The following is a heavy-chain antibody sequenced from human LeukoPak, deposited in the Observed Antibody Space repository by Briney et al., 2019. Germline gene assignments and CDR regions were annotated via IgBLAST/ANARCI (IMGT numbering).Heavy chain of an antibody. CDR1: AFTVTSDA. V-gene: IGHV3-23*01. CDR3: AKSDCGGDCYLLDY. Sequence: PGGSLRLSCAASAFTVTSDAMSRVRQTPEKGLERVSSISSGGDITHHEDSVMGRFTISRDISKNTLYLQMNSLRVEDTAVYYCAKSDCGGDCYLLDYWGQGTLVTVSS. D-gene: IGHD2-21*02. CDR2: ISSGGDIT. J-gene: IGHJ4*02.